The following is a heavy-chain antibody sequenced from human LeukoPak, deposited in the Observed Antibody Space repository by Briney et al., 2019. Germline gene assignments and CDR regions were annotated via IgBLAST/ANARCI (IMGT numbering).Heavy chain of an antibody. V-gene: IGHV3-23*01. J-gene: IGHJ4*02. Sequence: GGSLRLSCAASGFTFSSYAMSWVRQAPGKGLEWVSAISGSGGSTYYADSVKGRFTISRDNSKNTLYLQMNSLRAEDTAVYYCAKTHPITMIVVVITPFDYWGQGTLVTASS. CDR1: GFTFSSYA. D-gene: IGHD3-22*01. CDR3: AKTHPITMIVVVITPFDY. CDR2: ISGSGGST.